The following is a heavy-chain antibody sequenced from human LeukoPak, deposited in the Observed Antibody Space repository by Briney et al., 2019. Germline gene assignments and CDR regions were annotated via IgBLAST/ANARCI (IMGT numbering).Heavy chain of an antibody. J-gene: IGHJ6*02. CDR1: GITFSSNS. Sequence: GGSLRLSCAASGITFSSNSMNWVRQAPGKGLEWVSSISSSSSYIYYADSVKGRFTISRDNAKNSLYLQMNSLRAEDTAVYYCARAYGDYGMDVWGQGTTVTVSS. V-gene: IGHV3-21*01. CDR3: ARAYGDYGMDV. CDR2: ISSSSSYI. D-gene: IGHD4-17*01.